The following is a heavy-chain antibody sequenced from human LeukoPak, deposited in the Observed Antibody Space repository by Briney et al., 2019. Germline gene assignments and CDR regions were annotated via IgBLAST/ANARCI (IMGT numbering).Heavy chain of an antibody. D-gene: IGHD6-6*01. CDR3: ATSIAARPPSFDY. CDR2: IRYDGSNK. J-gene: IGHJ4*02. CDR1: GFTFSSYG. V-gene: IGHV3-30*02. Sequence: GGSLRLSCAASGFTFSSYGMHWVRQAPGKGLEWVAFIRYDGSNKYYADSVKGRFTISRDKSKNTLYLQMNSLRAEDTAVYYCATSIAARPPSFDYWGQGTLVTVSS.